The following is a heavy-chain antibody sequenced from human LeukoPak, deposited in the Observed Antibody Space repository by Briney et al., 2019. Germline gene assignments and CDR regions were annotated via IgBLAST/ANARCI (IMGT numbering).Heavy chain of an antibody. Sequence: SVKVSCKTSGFTLTNSAMQWVRQVRGQRLEWIGWIVVGSGNTNYAQKSQERVTITRDTPTSTSYMELSSLRSEDTGVYVSAADNQQITVWGQGTLVTVSS. CDR2: IVVGSGNT. CDR3: AADNQQITV. V-gene: IGHV1-58*02. D-gene: IGHD5-24*01. CDR1: GFTLTNSA. J-gene: IGHJ4*02.